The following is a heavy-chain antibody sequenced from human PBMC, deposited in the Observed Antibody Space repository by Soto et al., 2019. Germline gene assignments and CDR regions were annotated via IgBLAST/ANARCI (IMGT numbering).Heavy chain of an antibody. V-gene: IGHV4-4*02. CDR3: ARWGDWLQQVL. J-gene: IGHJ4*02. CDR1: GGSIRSNKW. Sequence: QVQLQESGPGLVKPSGTLSLTCGVSGGSIRSNKWWSWVRQPPGKGLEWIGEIYHSGSTNYNPSLKTRVTIFVDKSKNQFSLNLNSVTAADTAVYSCARWGDWLQQVLWGQGTLVTVSS. CDR2: IYHSGST. D-gene: IGHD3-9*01.